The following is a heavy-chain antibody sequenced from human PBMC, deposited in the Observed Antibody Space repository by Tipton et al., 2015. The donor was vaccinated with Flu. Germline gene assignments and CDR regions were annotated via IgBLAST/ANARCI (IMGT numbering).Heavy chain of an antibody. V-gene: IGHV4-59*08. CDR2: ISYSGNT. J-gene: IGHJ3*02. Sequence: TLSLTCTVSGGSINTHSWTWIRQPPGKGLQWIGSISYSGNTNYNPSLKSRVTISVDTSKNQFSLKLSSVTAADTAVYYCARISSSTDAFDIWDQGTMVTVSS. CDR1: GGSINTHS. CDR3: ARISSSTDAFDI. D-gene: IGHD6-13*01.